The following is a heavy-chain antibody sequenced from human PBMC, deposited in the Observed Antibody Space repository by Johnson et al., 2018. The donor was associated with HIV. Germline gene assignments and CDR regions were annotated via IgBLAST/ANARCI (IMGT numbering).Heavy chain of an antibody. CDR3: AKEGVVGSYLGAFDI. J-gene: IGHJ3*02. Sequence: VQLVESGGGLVQPGRSLRLSCAASGFTFDDYAMHWVRQAPGKGLEWVSGISWNSGSIGYADSVKGRFTISRDNAKNSLYLQMNSLRAEDTAVYYCAKEGVVGSYLGAFDIWGQGTMVTVSS. CDR1: GFTFDDYA. D-gene: IGHD3-10*01. CDR2: ISWNSGSI. V-gene: IGHV3-9*01.